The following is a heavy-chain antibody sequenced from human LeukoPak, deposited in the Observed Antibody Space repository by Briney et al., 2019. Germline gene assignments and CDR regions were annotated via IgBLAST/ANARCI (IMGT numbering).Heavy chain of an antibody. Sequence: SETLSLTCTVSGGSISGYYWNWIRQPPGKGLEWIGYIYYSGSTNYNPSLKSRVTISVDTSKNQFSLKLSSVTAADTAVYYCAREPAVAGTGTFDIWGQGTMVTVSS. CDR3: AREPAVAGTGTFDI. D-gene: IGHD6-19*01. CDR1: GGSISGYY. V-gene: IGHV4-59*01. J-gene: IGHJ3*02. CDR2: IYYSGST.